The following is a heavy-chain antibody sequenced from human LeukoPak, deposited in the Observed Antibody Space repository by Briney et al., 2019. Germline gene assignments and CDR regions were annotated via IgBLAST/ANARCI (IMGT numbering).Heavy chain of an antibody. D-gene: IGHD2-15*01. J-gene: IGHJ3*02. V-gene: IGHV3-33*01. Sequence: PGRSLRLSCAASGFTFSSYGMHWVRQAPGKGLEWVAVIWYDGSNKYYADSVKGRFTISRDNSKNTLYLQMNSLRAEDTAVYYCARSPGYCSGGSCYPPAFDIWGQGTMVTVSS. CDR2: IWYDGSNK. CDR1: GFTFSSYG. CDR3: ARSPGYCSGGSCYPPAFDI.